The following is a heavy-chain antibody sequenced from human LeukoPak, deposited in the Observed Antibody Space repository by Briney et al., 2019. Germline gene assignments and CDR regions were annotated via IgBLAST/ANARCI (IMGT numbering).Heavy chain of an antibody. J-gene: IGHJ3*02. CDR1: GFTFSSYW. CDR2: INSDGSST. V-gene: IGHV3-74*01. D-gene: IGHD2-2*02. Sequence: GGSLRLSCAASGFTFSSYWMHWVRHAPGKGLVWVSRINSDGSSTSYADSVKGRFTISRDNAKNTLYLQMNSLRAEDTAVYYCARAMGYCSSTSCCTGESVYAFDIWGQGTMVTVSS. CDR3: ARAMGYCSSTSCCTGESVYAFDI.